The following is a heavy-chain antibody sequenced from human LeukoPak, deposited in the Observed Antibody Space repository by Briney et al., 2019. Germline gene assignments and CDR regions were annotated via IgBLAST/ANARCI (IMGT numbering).Heavy chain of an antibody. J-gene: IGHJ3*02. Sequence: ALVKVSCNASGYTFTGYYMHWVRQAPGHGLEWMGWINPNSGGTNYAQKFQGRVTMTRDTSISTAYMELSRLRSDDTAVYYCARGVSSSWFDPFDIWGQGTMVTVCS. D-gene: IGHD6-13*01. V-gene: IGHV1-2*02. CDR1: GYTFTGYY. CDR2: INPNSGGT. CDR3: ARGVSSSWFDPFDI.